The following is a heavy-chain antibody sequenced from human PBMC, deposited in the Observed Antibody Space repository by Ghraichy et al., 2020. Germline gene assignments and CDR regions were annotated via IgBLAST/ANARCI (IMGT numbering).Heavy chain of an antibody. V-gene: IGHV4-39*01. CDR3: ARRVDVPLVGATAWFDP. CDR2: IYYSGST. D-gene: IGHD1-26*01. J-gene: IGHJ5*02. Sequence: SETLSLTCTVSGGSISSSSYYWGWIRQPPGKGLEWIGSIYYSGSTYYNPSLKSRVTISVDTSKNQFSLKLSSVTAADTAVYYCARRVDVPLVGATAWFDPWGQGTLVTVSS. CDR1: GGSISSSSYY.